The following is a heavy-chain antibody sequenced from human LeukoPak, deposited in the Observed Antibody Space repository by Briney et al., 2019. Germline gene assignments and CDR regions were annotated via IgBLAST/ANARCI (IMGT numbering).Heavy chain of an antibody. J-gene: IGHJ4*02. Sequence: ASVKVSCKASGGTFISYAISWVRQAPGQGLEWMGGIIPTFGTANYAQKFQGRVTITADESTSTAYMELSSLRSEDTAVYYCARGPIHYGDYGYFDYWGQGTLVTVSS. CDR3: ARGPIHYGDYGYFDY. V-gene: IGHV1-69*13. CDR1: GGTFISYA. D-gene: IGHD4-17*01. CDR2: IIPTFGTA.